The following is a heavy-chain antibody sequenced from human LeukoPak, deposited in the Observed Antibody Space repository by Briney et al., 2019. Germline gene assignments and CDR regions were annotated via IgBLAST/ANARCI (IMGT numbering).Heavy chain of an antibody. D-gene: IGHD1-26*01. Sequence: PAETVSLTCTVSGGSISSYYWSWIRQPPGKGLEWIGYIDYRASSNYNPSLKSRVTISVDTSKNQFSLKLSSVTAADTAVYYCARHVSGSYDDAFDIWGQGTMVTVSS. CDR1: GGSISSYY. J-gene: IGHJ3*02. CDR2: IDYRASS. V-gene: IGHV4-59*08. CDR3: ARHVSGSYDDAFDI.